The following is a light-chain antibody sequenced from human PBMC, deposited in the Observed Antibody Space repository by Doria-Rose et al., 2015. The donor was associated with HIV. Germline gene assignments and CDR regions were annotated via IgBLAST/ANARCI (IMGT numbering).Light chain of an antibody. V-gene: IGKV1-27*01. CDR1: QDINNF. J-gene: IGKJ4*01. Sequence: TQSPSSLSASVGDRVTITCRASQDINNFLAWYQQKPGKLPKLLIYAASTLHSGVLSRFSGSGSGTDFTLTISSLQPEDVATYYCQKYNSAPLTFGXGTXVEIK. CDR2: AAS. CDR3: QKYNSAPLT.